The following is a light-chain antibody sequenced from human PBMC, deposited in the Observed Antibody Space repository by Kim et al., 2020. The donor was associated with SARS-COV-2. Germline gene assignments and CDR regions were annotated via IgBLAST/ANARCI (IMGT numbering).Light chain of an antibody. V-gene: IGKV1-5*03. J-gene: IGKJ1*01. CDR1: QSIDRW. Sequence: GDRVIITCRASQSIDRWLAWYQQKPGEAPKLLIYKASTLQSGVPSRFIGGGSGTEFTLTITSLQPDDFGTYYCQQYNNWPWTFGQGTKVDIK. CDR2: KAS. CDR3: QQYNNWPWT.